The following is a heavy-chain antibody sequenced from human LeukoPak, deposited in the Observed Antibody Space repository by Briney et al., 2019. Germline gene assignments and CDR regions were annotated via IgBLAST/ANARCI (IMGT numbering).Heavy chain of an antibody. Sequence: PGGSLRLSCAASGLTFSSYWMSWVRQTPGKGLEWVANIKQDGSQKYYVDSAKGRFTISRDNAKNSLYLQMNSLRAEDTAVYFCARDLGIATAGGPAGYWGQGTLVTVSS. CDR2: IKQDGSQK. V-gene: IGHV3-7*05. CDR3: ARDLGIATAGGPAGY. J-gene: IGHJ4*02. D-gene: IGHD6-13*01. CDR1: GLTFSSYW.